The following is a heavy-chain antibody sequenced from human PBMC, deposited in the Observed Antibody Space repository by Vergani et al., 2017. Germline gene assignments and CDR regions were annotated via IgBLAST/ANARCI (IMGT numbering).Heavy chain of an antibody. J-gene: IGHJ4*02. Sequence: EVQLLESGGGLVQPGGSLRLSCAASGFTFSSYSMNWVRQAPGKGLEWVSYISSSSSTRYYADSVKGRFTISRDNSKNTLYLQMNSLRAEDTAVYYCAKAGAVAALSPFDYWGQGTLVTVSS. D-gene: IGHD6-19*01. CDR1: GFTFSSYS. V-gene: IGHV3-48*01. CDR3: AKAGAVAALSPFDY. CDR2: ISSSSSTR.